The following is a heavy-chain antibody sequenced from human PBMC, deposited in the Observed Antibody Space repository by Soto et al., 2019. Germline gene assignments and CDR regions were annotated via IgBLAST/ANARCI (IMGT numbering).Heavy chain of an antibody. J-gene: IGHJ4*02. D-gene: IGHD3-22*01. Sequence: PVGSLRLSCATSGFSFNDYAMYWVRQAPGQGLEWVAIISSDGHHQFYLDNLRGRFTVSRDNSKNTLYLQMNSLRPGDTAVYYCSRGTYYPQSSGLHADYWGPGTVVTVSS. CDR2: ISSDGHHQ. CDR1: GFSFNDYA. V-gene: IGHV3-30*03. CDR3: SRGTYYPQSSGLHADY.